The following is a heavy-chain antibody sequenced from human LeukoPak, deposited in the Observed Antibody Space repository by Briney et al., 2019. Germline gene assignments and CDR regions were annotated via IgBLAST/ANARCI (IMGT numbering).Heavy chain of an antibody. Sequence: ASVKVSCEASGYIFSDYAIQWVRQAPGQGLEWMGWINAGNGTTKYSQKFQGRVTITRDTSASTAYMELSGLRSEDTAVYYCARARWTSTVTTYYLDYWGQGTLVTVSS. D-gene: IGHD4-17*01. CDR2: INAGNGTT. CDR1: GYIFSDYA. V-gene: IGHV1-3*01. CDR3: ARARWTSTVTTYYLDY. J-gene: IGHJ4*02.